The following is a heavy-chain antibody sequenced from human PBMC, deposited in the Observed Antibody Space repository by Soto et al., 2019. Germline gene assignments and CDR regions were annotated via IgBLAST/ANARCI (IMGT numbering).Heavy chain of an antibody. CDR1: GFTFSSYC. J-gene: IGHJ4*02. Sequence: GGSLRLSSAASGFTFSSYCMHWVRQAPGKGLEWVAVISYDGSNKYYADSVKGRFTISRDNSKNTLYLQMNSLRAEDTAVYYCAKDLNSSGYYYEGLDYWGQGTLVTVSS. CDR2: ISYDGSNK. D-gene: IGHD3-22*01. V-gene: IGHV3-30*18. CDR3: AKDLNSSGYYYEGLDY.